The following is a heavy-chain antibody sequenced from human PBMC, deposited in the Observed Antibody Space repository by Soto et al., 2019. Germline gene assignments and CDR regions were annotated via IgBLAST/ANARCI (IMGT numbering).Heavy chain of an antibody. V-gene: IGHV1-18*01. CDR2: IGAYNGNT. CDR3: ARVLQLVGYFYYYMDV. D-gene: IGHD6-6*01. J-gene: IGHJ6*03. Sequence: QVQLLQSGAEVKKPGASVKVSCKASGYTFTNYGITWVRQAPGQGLEWMGGIGAYNGNTHYTQRLQGRVTMTTDTSTCSAYMELRCLRSDDTAVYYCARVLQLVGYFYYYMDVWGKGTTVTVSS. CDR1: GYTFTNYG.